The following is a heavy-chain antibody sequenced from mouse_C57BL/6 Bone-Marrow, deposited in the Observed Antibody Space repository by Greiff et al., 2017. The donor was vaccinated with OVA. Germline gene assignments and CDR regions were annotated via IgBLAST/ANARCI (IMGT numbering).Heavy chain of an antibody. CDR1: GYTFTDYE. CDR3: TRRVITTVVATDY. D-gene: IGHD1-1*01. CDR2: LDPETGGT. J-gene: IGHJ2*01. Sequence: QVQLQQSGAELVRPGASVTLSCKASGYTFTDYEMHWVKQTPVHGLEWIGALDPETGGTAYNQKFKGKAILTADKSSSTAYMELRSLTSEDSAVYYCTRRVITTVVATDYWGQGTTLTVSS. V-gene: IGHV1-15*01.